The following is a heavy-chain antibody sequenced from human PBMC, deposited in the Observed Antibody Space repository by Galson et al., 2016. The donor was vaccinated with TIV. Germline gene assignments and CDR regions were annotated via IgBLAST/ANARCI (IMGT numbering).Heavy chain of an antibody. V-gene: IGHV3-11*04. CDR1: GFIFSDYY. CDR3: ARDWGGGVLGATGAFDI. Sequence: SLRLSCAASGFIFSDYYMSWIRQAPGKGLEWVSYISSSGSTRYYGDSVKGRSTISRDNAKKSLYLQMNSLRAEDTAVYYCARDWGGGVLGATGAFDIWGQGTTVTVSS. CDR2: ISSSGSTR. D-gene: IGHD1-26*01. J-gene: IGHJ3*02.